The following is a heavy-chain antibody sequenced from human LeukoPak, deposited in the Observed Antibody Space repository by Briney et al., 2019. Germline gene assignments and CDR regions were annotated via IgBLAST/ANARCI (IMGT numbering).Heavy chain of an antibody. D-gene: IGHD4-17*01. CDR2: IRSKAKNYET. J-gene: IGHJ4*02. V-gene: IGHV3-73*01. CDR1: GFTFSSHL. CDR3: TRPNYGDYADDY. Sequence: GGSLRLSCAASGFTFSSHLMHWVRQAPGKGLVWVGRIRSKAKNYETTYAPSVKGRFAISRDDSKNTAFLQMNGLKTEDTAMYYCTRPNYGDYADDYWGQGTLVTVSS.